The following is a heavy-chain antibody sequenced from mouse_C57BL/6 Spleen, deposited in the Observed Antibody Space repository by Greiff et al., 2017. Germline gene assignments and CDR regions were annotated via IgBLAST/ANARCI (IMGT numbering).Heavy chain of an antibody. Sequence: VQLQESGAELARPGASVKLSCKASGYTFTSYGISWVKQRTGQGLEWIGEIYPRSGNTYYNEKFKGKATLTADKSSSTAYMELRSLTSEDSAVYFCARDYYYGSSPHWYVDVWGTGTTVTVSS. CDR1: GYTFTSYG. D-gene: IGHD1-1*01. CDR3: ARDYYYGSSPHWYVDV. CDR2: IYPRSGNT. V-gene: IGHV1-81*01. J-gene: IGHJ1*03.